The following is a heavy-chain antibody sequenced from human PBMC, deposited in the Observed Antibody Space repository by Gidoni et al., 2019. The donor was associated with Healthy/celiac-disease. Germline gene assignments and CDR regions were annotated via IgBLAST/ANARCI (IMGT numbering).Heavy chain of an antibody. CDR1: GFTFRSYA. Sequence: EVQLLESGGGLVQPGGSLRLSCAASGFTFRSYAMSWVRQAPGKGLEWVSAISGSGGSTYYADSVKGRFTISRDNSKNTLYLQMNSMRAEDTAVYYCAKNIRRGPLVKFGFDWGQGTLVTVSS. CDR2: ISGSGGST. CDR3: AKNIRRGPLVKFGFD. J-gene: IGHJ4*02. D-gene: IGHD3-10*01. V-gene: IGHV3-23*01.